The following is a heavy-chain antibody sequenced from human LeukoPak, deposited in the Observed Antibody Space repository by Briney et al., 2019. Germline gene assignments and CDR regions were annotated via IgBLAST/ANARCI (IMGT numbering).Heavy chain of an antibody. CDR3: ARGSYDSSGYARFDP. Sequence: SETLSLTCTVSGGSISSYYWSWVRQPPGKGREWIGYIYYSGSTNYNPSLTSRVTISVDTSKNQFSLKLSSVTAADTAVYYCARGSYDSSGYARFDPWGQGTLVTVSS. CDR2: IYYSGST. CDR1: GGSISSYY. J-gene: IGHJ5*02. V-gene: IGHV4-59*01. D-gene: IGHD3-22*01.